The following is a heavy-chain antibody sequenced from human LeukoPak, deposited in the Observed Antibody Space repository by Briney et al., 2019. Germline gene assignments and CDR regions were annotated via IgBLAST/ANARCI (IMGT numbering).Heavy chain of an antibody. CDR3: AREEQWLTDYGMDV. CDR2: INPNSGDT. Sequence: ASVKVSCKASGYTLTVYYIHWVRQAPGQGLEWMGRINPNSGDTNFAQKFQGRVTMTRDTSISTAYMELSSLRSEDTAVYYCAREEQWLTDYGMDVWGQGTTVTVSS. J-gene: IGHJ6*02. V-gene: IGHV1-2*06. D-gene: IGHD6-19*01. CDR1: GYTLTVYY.